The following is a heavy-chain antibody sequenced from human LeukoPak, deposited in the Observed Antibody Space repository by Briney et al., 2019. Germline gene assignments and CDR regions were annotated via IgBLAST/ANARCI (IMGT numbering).Heavy chain of an antibody. CDR3: ARPPH. CDR1: GYRFTTDY. CDR2: IYPDDSET. Sequence: GESLKISCKASGYRFTTDYIGWVRQMPGKGLEWMGIIYPDDSETNYSPSFQGQVSMSVDKSITTAYLQWSSLKASDTAMYYCARPPHWGQGTLVTVSS. V-gene: IGHV5-51*01. J-gene: IGHJ1*01.